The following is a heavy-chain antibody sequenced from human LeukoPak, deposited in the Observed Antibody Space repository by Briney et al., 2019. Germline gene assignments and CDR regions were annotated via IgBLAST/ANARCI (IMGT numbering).Heavy chain of an antibody. CDR2: IKDGGIT. CDR1: SGSLSGYF. V-gene: IGHV4-34*01. CDR3: VRGFTGVVGDH. J-gene: IGHJ4*02. Sequence: SETLSLTCAVYSGSLSGYFWSWIRQPPGKGLEWIGEIKDGGITNYNPSLKSRVTISSDTSKNQLSLRLTSATAADAAIYHCVRGFTGVVGDHWGQGTLVTVSS. D-gene: IGHD3-10*01.